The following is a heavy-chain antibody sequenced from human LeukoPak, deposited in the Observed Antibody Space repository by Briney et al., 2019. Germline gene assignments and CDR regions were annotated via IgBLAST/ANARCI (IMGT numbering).Heavy chain of an antibody. CDR3: ARDRRGGRYCSSTSCYEYDAFDI. V-gene: IGHV3-21*01. Sequence: GGSLRLSCAASGFTFSSYSMNWVRQAPGKGLEWVSSISSSSYIYYADSVKGRFTISRDNAKNSLYLQMNSLRAEDTAVYYCARDRRGGRYCSSTSCYEYDAFDIWGQGTMVTVSS. CDR2: ISSSSYI. CDR1: GFTFSSYS. J-gene: IGHJ3*02. D-gene: IGHD2-2*01.